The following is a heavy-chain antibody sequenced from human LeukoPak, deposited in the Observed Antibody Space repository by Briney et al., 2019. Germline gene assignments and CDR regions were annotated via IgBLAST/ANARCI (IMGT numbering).Heavy chain of an antibody. CDR1: GFTFSSYA. CDR3: ARDSGRAFDI. CDR2: ISYDGNNK. J-gene: IGHJ3*02. V-gene: IGHV3-30-3*01. D-gene: IGHD6-25*01. Sequence: GGSLRLSCAASGFTFSSYAMHWVRQAPGKGLEWVAVISYDGNNKYYADSLKGRFTISRDNSKNTLYLQMNSLRAEDTAVYYCARDSGRAFDIWGQGTMVTVSS.